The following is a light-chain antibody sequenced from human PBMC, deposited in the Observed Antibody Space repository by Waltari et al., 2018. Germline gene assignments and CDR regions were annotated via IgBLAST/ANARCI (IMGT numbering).Light chain of an antibody. CDR3: QQYDNLPLT. CDR2: DAS. Sequence: DIQMTQSPSSLSASVGDRVTITCQASQDISNYLNWCQQKPGKAPKLLIYDASNLETGVPSRFSGSGSGTDFTFTISSLQPEDIATYYCQQYDNLPLTFGGGTKVQIK. J-gene: IGKJ4*01. V-gene: IGKV1-33*01. CDR1: QDISNY.